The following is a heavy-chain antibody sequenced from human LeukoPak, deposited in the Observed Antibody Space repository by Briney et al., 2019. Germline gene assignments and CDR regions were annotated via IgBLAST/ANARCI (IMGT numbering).Heavy chain of an antibody. D-gene: IGHD4-17*01. Sequence: SETLSLTCTVSGGSISSSSYYWGWIRQPPGKGLEWIGYIYYSGSTNYNPSLKSRVTISVDTSKNQFSLKLSSVTTADTAVYYCARATTLTTVTTPHAFDIWGQGTMVTVSS. CDR3: ARATTLTTVTTPHAFDI. J-gene: IGHJ3*02. V-gene: IGHV4-61*05. CDR1: GGSISSSSYY. CDR2: IYYSGST.